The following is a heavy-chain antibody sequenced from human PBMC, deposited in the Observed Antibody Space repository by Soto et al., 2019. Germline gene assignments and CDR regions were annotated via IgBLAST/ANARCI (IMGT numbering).Heavy chain of an antibody. D-gene: IGHD3-10*01. CDR3: AREGLTMVRGRNNDGMDV. CDR2: IYYSGST. J-gene: IGHJ6*02. V-gene: IGHV4-59*01. Sequence: PSETLSLTCTVSGGSISSYYWRWIRQPPGKGLEWIGYIYYSGSTNYNPSLKSRVTISVDTSKNQFSLKLSSVTAADTAVYYCAREGLTMVRGRNNDGMDVWGQGTTVTVSS. CDR1: GGSISSYY.